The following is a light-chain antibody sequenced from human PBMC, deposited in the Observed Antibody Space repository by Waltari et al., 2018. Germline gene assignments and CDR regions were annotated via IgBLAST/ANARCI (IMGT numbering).Light chain of an antibody. CDR2: AAS. J-gene: IGKJ2*01. V-gene: IGKV1-12*01. Sequence: DILMTQSPSSVSASVGDRVTITCRASQDVRSWLAWYQQNPGKAPNLLIYAASSLQSGVPSRFSGSGSGTHFTLTISSLQPEDFATYYCQQGEASPYTFGQGTKLEIK. CDR3: QQGEASPYT. CDR1: QDVRSW.